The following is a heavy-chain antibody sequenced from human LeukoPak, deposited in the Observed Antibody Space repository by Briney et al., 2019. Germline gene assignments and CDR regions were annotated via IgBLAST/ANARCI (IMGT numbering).Heavy chain of an antibody. V-gene: IGHV3-23*01. CDR3: AKDKVRGYYDSSGYYDY. J-gene: IGHJ4*02. CDR2: ISGSGGST. Sequence: GGSLRLSCAASGFTFSSYAMSWVRQAPGKELEWVSAISGSGGSTYYADSVKGRFTISRDNSKNTLYLQMNSLRAEDTAVYYCAKDKVRGYYDSSGYYDYWGQGTLVTVSS. D-gene: IGHD3-22*01. CDR1: GFTFSSYA.